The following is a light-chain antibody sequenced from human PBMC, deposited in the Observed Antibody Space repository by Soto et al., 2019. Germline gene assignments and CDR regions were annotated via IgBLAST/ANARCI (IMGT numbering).Light chain of an antibody. V-gene: IGLV2-23*01. Sequence: QSVLTQPASVSGSPGQSITISCTGTSSDVGSYSFVSWYQHHPGKAPQLMIYEGIKRPSGVSNRFSGSKSGNTASLTISGLQAEDEADYYCCSYAGSSSYVFGTGTKVTVL. CDR2: EGI. J-gene: IGLJ1*01. CDR3: CSYAGSSSYV. CDR1: SSDVGSYSF.